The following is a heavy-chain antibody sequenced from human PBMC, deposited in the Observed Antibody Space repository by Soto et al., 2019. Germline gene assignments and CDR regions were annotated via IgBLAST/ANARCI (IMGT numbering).Heavy chain of an antibody. Sequence: GASVKVSCKASGYTFTSYDINWVRQATGQGLEWMGWMNPNSGNTGYAQKFQGRVTMTRNTSISTAYMELSSLRSEDTAVYYCAREMVRGVIITYYYYYGMDVWGQGTTVTVSS. CDR1: GYTFTSYD. D-gene: IGHD3-10*01. CDR3: AREMVRGVIITYYYYYGMDV. V-gene: IGHV1-8*01. CDR2: MNPNSGNT. J-gene: IGHJ6*02.